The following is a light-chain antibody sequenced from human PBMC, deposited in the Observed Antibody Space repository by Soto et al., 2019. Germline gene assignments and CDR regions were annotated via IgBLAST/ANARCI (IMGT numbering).Light chain of an antibody. V-gene: IGLV2-14*01. CDR3: TSYTSDSTPYV. Sequence: QSVLTQPASVSGSPGQSITISCTGSSSHVGTYNYVSWYQHHPGKAPKLMLYEVTNRPSGVSNPFSGSKSGNTASLTISGLRAEDEADYYCTSYTSDSTPYVFGTGTKVTVL. CDR2: EVT. CDR1: SSHVGTYNY. J-gene: IGLJ1*01.